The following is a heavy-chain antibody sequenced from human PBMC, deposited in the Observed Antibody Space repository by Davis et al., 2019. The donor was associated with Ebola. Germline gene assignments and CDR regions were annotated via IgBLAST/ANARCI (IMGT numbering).Heavy chain of an antibody. CDR2: IYPGDSDT. D-gene: IGHD2-15*01. V-gene: IGHV5-51*01. CDR3: VYCSGGSCPLNGMDV. CDR1: GYSSTIYW. J-gene: IGHJ6*02. Sequence: GESLKISCKASGYSSTIYWIAWVRQMPGKGLEWMGIIYPGDSDTRYSPSFQGQVTISADKSISTAYLQWSSLKASDTAMYYCVYCSGGSCPLNGMDVWGQGTTVTVSS.